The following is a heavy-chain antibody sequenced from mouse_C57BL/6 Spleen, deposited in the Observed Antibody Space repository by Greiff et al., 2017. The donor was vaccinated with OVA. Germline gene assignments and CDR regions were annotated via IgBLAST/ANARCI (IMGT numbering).Heavy chain of an antibody. D-gene: IGHD3-2*02. J-gene: IGHJ4*01. V-gene: IGHV2-2*01. Sequence: VQRVESGPGLVQPSQSLSITCTVSGFSLTSYGVHWVRQSPGKGLEWLGVIWSGGSTDYNAAFISRLSISKDNSKSQVFFKMNSLQADDTAIYYCARQDSSGFYYAMDYWGQGTSVTVSS. CDR1: GFSLTSYG. CDR2: IWSGGST. CDR3: ARQDSSGFYYAMDY.